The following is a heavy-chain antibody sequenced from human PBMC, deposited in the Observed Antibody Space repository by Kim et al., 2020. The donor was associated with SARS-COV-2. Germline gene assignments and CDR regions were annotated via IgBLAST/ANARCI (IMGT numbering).Heavy chain of an antibody. D-gene: IGHD1-1*01. Sequence: GGSLRLSCEGSGFIFSRSTIHWVRHLSGKGLDWVTSISSDGREETHIDFVRGRFFISRDNSKKTVFLQMDRLRVEDTALYFCARDIGNMRGLEFWGPGT. J-gene: IGHJ6*02. CDR3: ARDIGNMRGLEF. CDR1: GFIFSRST. CDR2: ISSDGREE. V-gene: IGHV3-30*03.